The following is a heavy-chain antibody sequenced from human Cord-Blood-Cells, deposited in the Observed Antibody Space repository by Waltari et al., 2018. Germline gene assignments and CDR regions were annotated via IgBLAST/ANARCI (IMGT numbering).Heavy chain of an antibody. CDR1: GGTFSSYA. CDR3: ARDHGAGLSYYYYYMDV. CDR2: IIPILGIA. D-gene: IGHD1-26*01. Sequence: QVQLVQSGAEVKKPGSSVKVSCKASGGTFSSYAISWVRQAPGQGLEWMGRIIPILGIANYAQKFQGRVTSTADKSASTAYMELSSLRSEDTAVYYCARDHGAGLSYYYYYMDVWGKGTTVTVSS. V-gene: IGHV1-69*09. J-gene: IGHJ6*03.